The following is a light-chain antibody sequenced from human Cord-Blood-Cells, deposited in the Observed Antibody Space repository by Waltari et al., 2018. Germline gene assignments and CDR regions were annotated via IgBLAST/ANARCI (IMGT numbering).Light chain of an antibody. CDR2: GKN. J-gene: IGLJ2*01. CDR3: NSRDSSGNHVV. CDR1: SLRSYY. Sequence: SSELTQDPAVSVALGQTVRITCQGDSLRSYYAGWYQQKPGQAPVIVIYGKNNRPSGIPDRFSGSSSGNTASLTITGAQAEDEADYYCNSRDSSGNHVVFGGGTKLTVL. V-gene: IGLV3-19*01.